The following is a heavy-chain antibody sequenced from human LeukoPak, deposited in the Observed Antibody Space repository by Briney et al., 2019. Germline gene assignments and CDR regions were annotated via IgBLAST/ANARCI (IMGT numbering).Heavy chain of an antibody. V-gene: IGHV4-59*01. CDR2: IYYSGST. Sequence: PSETLSLTCTVSGGSISSNFWSWIRQPPGKGLEWIGYIYYSGSTNYNPSLKSRVTISVGTSKTQFSLKLSSVTAADTAVYYCAGVYGGGDGWFDPWGQGILVTVSS. CDR3: AGVYGGGDGWFDP. D-gene: IGHD3-3*01. J-gene: IGHJ5*02. CDR1: GGSISSNF.